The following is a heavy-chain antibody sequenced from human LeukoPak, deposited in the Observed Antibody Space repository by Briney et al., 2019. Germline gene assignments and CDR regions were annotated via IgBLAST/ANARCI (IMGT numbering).Heavy chain of an antibody. J-gene: IGHJ6*03. V-gene: IGHV4-34*01. CDR1: GGSFSGYY. D-gene: IGHD4-11*01. CDR3: ARGVGVYSNYPTYYYYYYMDV. CDR2: INHSGST. Sequence: SETLSLTCAVYGGSFSGYYWSWIRQPPGKGLEWIGDINHSGSTNYIPSLKSRVTISVDTSKNQFSLKLSSVTAADTAVYYCARGVGVYSNYPTYYYYYYMDVWGKGTTVTVSS.